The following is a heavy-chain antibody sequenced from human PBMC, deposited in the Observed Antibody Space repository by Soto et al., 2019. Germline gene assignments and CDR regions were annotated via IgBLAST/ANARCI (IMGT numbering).Heavy chain of an antibody. Sequence: SVKVSCKASGYTFTSYYMHWVRQAPGQGPEWIGVINPSSGSTTYAQKFQGRVTMTADTSTSTVYMELSRLRSEDTAVYYCAREVVGVQGGNHYFYKGMDVWGQGTTVTVS. D-gene: IGHD3-16*01. J-gene: IGHJ6*02. V-gene: IGHV1-46*01. CDR1: GYTFTSYY. CDR2: INPSSGST. CDR3: AREVVGVQGGNHYFYKGMDV.